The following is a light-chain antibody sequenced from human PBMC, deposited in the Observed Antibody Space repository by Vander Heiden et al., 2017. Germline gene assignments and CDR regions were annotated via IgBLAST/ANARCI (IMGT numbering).Light chain of an antibody. J-gene: IGKJ4*01. Sequence: DIQLTPSPSFLSASVGDRVTITCRASQGISSYLAWYQQKPGKAPKLLIYAASILQSGVPSRFSGSGSGTEFTLTISSLQPEDFATYYCQQLNSYPLTFGGGTKVEIK. V-gene: IGKV1-9*01. CDR1: QGISSY. CDR3: QQLNSYPLT. CDR2: AAS.